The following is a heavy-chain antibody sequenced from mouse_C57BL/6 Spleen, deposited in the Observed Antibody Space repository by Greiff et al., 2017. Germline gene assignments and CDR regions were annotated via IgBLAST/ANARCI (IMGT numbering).Heavy chain of an antibody. CDR2: INPNNGGT. CDR1: GYTFTDYN. Sequence: EVQLQQSGPELVKPGASVKIPCKASGYTFTDYNMDWVKQSHGKSLEWIGDINPNNGGTIYNQKFKGKATLTVDKSSSTAYMELRSLTSEDTAVYYCALGFYYGSRDAMDYWGQGTSVTVSS. V-gene: IGHV1-18*01. D-gene: IGHD1-1*01. CDR3: ALGFYYGSRDAMDY. J-gene: IGHJ4*01.